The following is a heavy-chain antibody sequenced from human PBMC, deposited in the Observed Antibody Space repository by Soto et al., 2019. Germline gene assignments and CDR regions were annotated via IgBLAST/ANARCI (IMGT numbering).Heavy chain of an antibody. V-gene: IGHV4-34*01. D-gene: IGHD1-1*01. CDR2: MSHSGGT. CDR3: ARVERGTATTVVDAFDI. J-gene: IGHJ3*02. Sequence: QVQLQQWGAGLLKPSETLSLTCAVYGGFVSSGSYYWSWIWQPPGKGLEWIGEMSHSGGTHFNPSLKSRATISVDTSKNQFSLKMSSVTAVDTALYYCARVERGTATTVVDAFDIWGPGTMVTVSS. CDR1: GGFVSSGSYY.